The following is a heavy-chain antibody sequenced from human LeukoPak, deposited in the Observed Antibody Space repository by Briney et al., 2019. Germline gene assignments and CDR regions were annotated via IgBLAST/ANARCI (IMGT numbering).Heavy chain of an antibody. CDR2: ISAYNGNT. Sequence: ASVKVSCKASGYSFTSNVISWVRHAPGQGLEWMGWISAYNGNTNYAQKLQGRVTMTTDTSTSTAYMELRSLRSDDTAVYYCARVHDYGDYVAYWGQGTLVTVSS. CDR1: GYSFTSNV. CDR3: ARVHDYGDYVAY. V-gene: IGHV1-18*01. D-gene: IGHD4-17*01. J-gene: IGHJ4*02.